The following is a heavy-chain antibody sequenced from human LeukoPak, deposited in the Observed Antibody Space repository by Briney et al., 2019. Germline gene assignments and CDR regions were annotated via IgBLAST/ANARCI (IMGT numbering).Heavy chain of an antibody. V-gene: IGHV3-43*02. D-gene: IGHD5/OR15-5a*01. Sequence: GGSLRLSCAASGFTFSNYYMHWVRQVPGKGLEWVSIISGDGGRTSYADSVKGRVTISRDNSKNSLYLQMNSLRTEDTAFYYCAKDVSGSIDSWGQGTLVTVSS. J-gene: IGHJ4*02. CDR2: ISGDGGRT. CDR3: AKDVSGSIDS. CDR1: GFTFSNYY.